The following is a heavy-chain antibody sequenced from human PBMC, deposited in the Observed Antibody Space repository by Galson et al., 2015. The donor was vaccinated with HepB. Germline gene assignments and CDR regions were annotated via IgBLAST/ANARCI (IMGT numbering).Heavy chain of an antibody. J-gene: IGHJ4*02. V-gene: IGHV1-69*04. D-gene: IGHD4-17*01. CDR2: IIPILGIA. CDR3: ARDIGDHRDEVDY. CDR1: GGTFSSYA. Sequence: SVKVSCKASGGTFSSYAISWVRQAPGQGLEWMGRIIPILGIANYAQKFQGRVTITADKSTSTAYMELSSLRSEDTAVYYCARDIGDHRDEVDYWGQGTLVTVSS.